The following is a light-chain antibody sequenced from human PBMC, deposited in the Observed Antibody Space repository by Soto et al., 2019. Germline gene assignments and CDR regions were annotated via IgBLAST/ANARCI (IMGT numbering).Light chain of an antibody. CDR3: QHYGSSPPWT. CDR1: QSFSRTY. J-gene: IGKJ1*01. CDR2: GTS. V-gene: IGKV3-20*01. Sequence: EIVLTQSPGTLSLSPGQRATLSCRASQSFSRTYLAWFQQKPGQPPRLLIYGTSSRATGIPDRFSGGGSGTDFTLTIGRLEPEDFAVYYCQHYGSSPPWTFGQGTKVEVK.